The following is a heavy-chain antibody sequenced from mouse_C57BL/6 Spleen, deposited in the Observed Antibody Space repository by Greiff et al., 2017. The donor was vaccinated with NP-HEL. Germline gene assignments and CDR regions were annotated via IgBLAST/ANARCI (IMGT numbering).Heavy chain of an antibody. J-gene: IGHJ4*01. Sequence: VQLQQPGAELVRPGSSVKLSCKASGYTFTSYWMHWVKQRPIQGLEWIGNIDPSDSETHYNQKFKDKATLTVDTSSSTAYMQLSSLTSEDSAVYYCAREGIYYVNYDYYAMDYGGQGTSVTVSS. V-gene: IGHV1-52*01. D-gene: IGHD2-1*01. CDR1: GYTFTSYW. CDR3: AREGIYYVNYDYYAMDY. CDR2: IDPSDSET.